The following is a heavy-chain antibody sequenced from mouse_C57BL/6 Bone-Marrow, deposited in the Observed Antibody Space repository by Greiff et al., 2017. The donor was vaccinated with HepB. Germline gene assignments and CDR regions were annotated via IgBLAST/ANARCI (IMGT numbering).Heavy chain of an antibody. Sequence: VQLQQSGAELVRPGASVKLSCTASGFNIKDDYMHWVKRRPEQGLEWIGWIDPENGDTEYASKFQGKATITADTSSNTAYLQLSSLTSEDTAVYYCTTDDYYDYDGYAMDYWGQGTSVTVSS. D-gene: IGHD2-4*01. CDR2: IDPENGDT. J-gene: IGHJ4*01. V-gene: IGHV14-4*01. CDR3: TTDDYYDYDGYAMDY. CDR1: GFNIKDDY.